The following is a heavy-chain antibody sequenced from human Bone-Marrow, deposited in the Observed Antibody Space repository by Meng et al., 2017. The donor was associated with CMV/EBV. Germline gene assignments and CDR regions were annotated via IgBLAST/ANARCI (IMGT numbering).Heavy chain of an antibody. Sequence: SVKVSCKSSGGYFSSYVISWMRQAPGQGLEWMGGIIPIFGTINYAERFQGRVTINADASTSTAYMELSRLTSEDTAVYYCARGGYCSGSSCYSVYYSYGLDVWGQGTTVTVSS. CDR2: IIPIFGTI. CDR1: GGYFSSYV. CDR3: ARGGYCSGSSCYSVYYSYGLDV. V-gene: IGHV1-69*13. D-gene: IGHD2-15*01. J-gene: IGHJ6*02.